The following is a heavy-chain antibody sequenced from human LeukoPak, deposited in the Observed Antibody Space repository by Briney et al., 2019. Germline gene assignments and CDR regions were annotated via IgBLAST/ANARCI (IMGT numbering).Heavy chain of an antibody. D-gene: IGHD3-3*01. Sequence: PSETLSLTCTVSSGSISDYYWSWIRQPAGKGLEWIGRIYPSGSTNYNPSLKRRVTMSVDTSKSQFSLKLSSVTAADTAVYYCARDADFITPFDYWGQGTLVTVSS. CDR2: IYPSGST. V-gene: IGHV4-4*07. CDR3: ARDADFITPFDY. CDR1: SGSISDYY. J-gene: IGHJ4*02.